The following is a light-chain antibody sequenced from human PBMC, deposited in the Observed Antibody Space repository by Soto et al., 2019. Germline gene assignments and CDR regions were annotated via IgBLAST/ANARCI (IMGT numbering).Light chain of an antibody. Sequence: EIVLTQSPATLSLSPGERATLSCRASQSVSSYLAWYQQKRGQAPRLLIYDASNRATCIPGRFTGSGSGTDFSLTISRLEPEDFAVYYCQQRSTWPLTFGGGTKVEIK. V-gene: IGKV3-11*01. CDR2: DAS. CDR1: QSVSSY. CDR3: QQRSTWPLT. J-gene: IGKJ4*01.